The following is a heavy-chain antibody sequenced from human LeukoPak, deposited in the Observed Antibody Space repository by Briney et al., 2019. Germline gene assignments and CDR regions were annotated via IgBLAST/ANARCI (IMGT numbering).Heavy chain of an antibody. D-gene: IGHD2-2*03. V-gene: IGHV3-23*01. CDR1: GFTFSSYA. CDR2: ISGSGGST. Sequence: GGSLRLSCAASGFTFSSYAMSWVRQAPGKGLEWVSAISGSGGSTYYADSVKGRFTISRDNSKDTLYLQMNSLRAEDTAVYYCAKDLDIVVVPAVPDYWGQGTLVTVSS. CDR3: AKDLDIVVVPAVPDY. J-gene: IGHJ4*02.